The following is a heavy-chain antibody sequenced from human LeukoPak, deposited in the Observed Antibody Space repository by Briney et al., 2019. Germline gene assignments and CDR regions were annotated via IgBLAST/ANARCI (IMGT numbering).Heavy chain of an antibody. J-gene: IGHJ4*02. V-gene: IGHV3-74*01. CDR1: GFTFSTDV. CDR2: INTDGSIT. CDR3: ARDRGPRTGFMVREAYDY. Sequence: PGGSLRLSCAASGFTFSTDVMSWVRQAPGKGLVWVSRINTDGSITNYADSVKGRFSISRDNAKNTLYLQMSSLRAEDTAVYYCARDRGPRTGFMVREAYDYWGQGTLVTVSS. D-gene: IGHD3-10*01.